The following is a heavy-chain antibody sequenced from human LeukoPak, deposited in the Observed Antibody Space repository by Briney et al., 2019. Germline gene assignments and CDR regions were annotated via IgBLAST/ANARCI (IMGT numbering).Heavy chain of an antibody. J-gene: IGHJ4*02. CDR2: INHSGST. CDR1: GGSFSGYY. Sequence: SETLSLTCAVYGGSFSGYYWSWLRQPPGKGLDSIGEINHSGSTNYNPSLKSRVTISVDTSKNQFSLKLSSVTAADTAVYYCARGRAVGVVAATHLRTFDYWGQGTLVAVSS. D-gene: IGHD2-15*01. CDR3: ARGRAVGVVAATHLRTFDY. V-gene: IGHV4-34*01.